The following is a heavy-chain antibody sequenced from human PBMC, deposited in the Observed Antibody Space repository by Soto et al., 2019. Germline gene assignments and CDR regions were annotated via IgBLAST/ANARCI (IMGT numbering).Heavy chain of an antibody. J-gene: IGHJ4*02. D-gene: IGHD5-12*01. CDR3: VGDGYNSDY. Sequence: QVQLQESGPGLVKPSETLSLTCTVSGGSISSYYWSWIRQPHGKGLEWIGRIYTSGSTNYNPSLKRRVTMSVDPSKNQFSLELSAVTAADTAVYYCVGDGYNSDYWGQGTLVTVSS. V-gene: IGHV4-4*07. CDR1: GGSISSYY. CDR2: IYTSGST.